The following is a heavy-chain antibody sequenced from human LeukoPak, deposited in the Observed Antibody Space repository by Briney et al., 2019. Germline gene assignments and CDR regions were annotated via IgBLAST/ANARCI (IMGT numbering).Heavy chain of an antibody. CDR2: IIPILGTA. CDR1: GGTFSSYA. V-gene: IGHV1-69*13. J-gene: IGHJ4*02. CDR3: ARDSGLSGSYLKFYYFDY. Sequence: SVKVSCKASGGTFSSYAISWVRQAPGQGLEWMGGIIPILGTANYAQKFQGRVTITADESTSTAYMELSSLRSEDTAVYYCARDSGLSGSYLKFYYFDYWGQGTLVTVSS. D-gene: IGHD1-26*01.